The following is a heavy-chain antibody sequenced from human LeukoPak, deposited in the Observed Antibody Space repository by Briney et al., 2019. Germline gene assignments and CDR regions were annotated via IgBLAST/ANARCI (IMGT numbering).Heavy chain of an antibody. V-gene: IGHV3-7*01. J-gene: IGHJ6*02. CDR3: ARALSSGWLYYSYYGMDV. Sequence: GGSLRLSCAASGFTFSSYAMPWVRQAPGKGLEWVANIKQDGSEKYYVDSVKGRFTISRDSAKNSLYLQMNSLRAEDTAVYYCARALSSGWLYYSYYGMDVWGQGTTVTVSS. D-gene: IGHD6-19*01. CDR2: IKQDGSEK. CDR1: GFTFSSYA.